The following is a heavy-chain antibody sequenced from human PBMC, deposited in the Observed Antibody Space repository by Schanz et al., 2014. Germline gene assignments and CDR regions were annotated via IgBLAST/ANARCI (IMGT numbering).Heavy chain of an antibody. CDR3: ARDSRYCTGVDCKGDAFDL. V-gene: IGHV3-11*05. J-gene: IGHJ3*01. CDR1: GYTFSDHF. CDR2: IASGGSHT. D-gene: IGHD2-8*02. Sequence: PGGSLRLSCAASGYTFSDHFMDWVRQAPGKGLEWVSTIASGGSHTFYADSVTGRFTISGDNSKNTLYLQMNSLRDEDTAVYYCARDSRYCTGVDCKGDAFDLWGQGTLVTVSS.